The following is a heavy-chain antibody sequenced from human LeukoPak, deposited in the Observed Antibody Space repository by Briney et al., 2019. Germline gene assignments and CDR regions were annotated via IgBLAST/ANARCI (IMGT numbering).Heavy chain of an antibody. J-gene: IGHJ6*03. V-gene: IGHV3-23*01. CDR3: AKAGTAVAGTHYYYYMDV. CDR1: GFTFDDYA. Sequence: GGSLRLSCAASGFTFDDYAMNWVRQAPGKGLEWVSAISGSGGSTYYADSVKGRFTISRDNSNNTLYLQMNSLRAEDTAVYYCAKAGTAVAGTHYYYYMDVWGKGTTVTVSS. D-gene: IGHD6-19*01. CDR2: ISGSGGST.